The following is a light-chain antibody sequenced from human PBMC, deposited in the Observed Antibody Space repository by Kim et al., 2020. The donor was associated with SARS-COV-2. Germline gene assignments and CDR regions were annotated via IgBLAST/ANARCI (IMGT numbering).Light chain of an antibody. Sequence: SITIPCTGTSSDIGAYDYVSWYQQHPGKAPKLIIYDVHDRPSGISNRFSGSKSGNTASLIITGLQAGDEADYFCFSYTNSGTYVFGSATKVTVL. CDR1: SSDIGAYDY. CDR3: FSYTNSGTYV. J-gene: IGLJ1*01. CDR2: DVH. V-gene: IGLV2-14*03.